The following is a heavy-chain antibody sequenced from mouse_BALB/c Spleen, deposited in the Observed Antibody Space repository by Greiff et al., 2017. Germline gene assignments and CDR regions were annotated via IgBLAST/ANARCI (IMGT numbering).Heavy chain of an antibody. Sequence: QVQLKESGAELVRPGSSVKISCKASGYAFSSYWMNWVKQRPGQGLEWIGQIYPGDGDTNYNGKFKGKATLTADKSSSTAYMQLSSLTSEDSAVYFCARWETPYYRYDDGDYYAMDYWGQGTSVTVSS. V-gene: IGHV1-80*01. CDR3: ARWETPYYRYDDGDYYAMDY. CDR2: IYPGDGDT. J-gene: IGHJ4*01. CDR1: GYAFSSYW. D-gene: IGHD2-14*01.